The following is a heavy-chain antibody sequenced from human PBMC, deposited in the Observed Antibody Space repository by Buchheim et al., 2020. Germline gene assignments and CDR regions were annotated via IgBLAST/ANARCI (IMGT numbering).Heavy chain of an antibody. CDR1: GYTFTGYY. V-gene: IGHV1-2*02. CDR2: INPNSGGT. J-gene: IGHJ6*01. D-gene: IGHD3-10*01. Sequence: QVQLVQSGAEVKKPGASVKVSCKASGYTFTGYYMHWVRQAPGQGLEWMGWINPNSGGTNYAQTFQGRVTMTRDTSISTAYMERSRLRSDDTAVYYCARVSVRPLRYGMDVWGQGTT. CDR3: ARVSVRPLRYGMDV.